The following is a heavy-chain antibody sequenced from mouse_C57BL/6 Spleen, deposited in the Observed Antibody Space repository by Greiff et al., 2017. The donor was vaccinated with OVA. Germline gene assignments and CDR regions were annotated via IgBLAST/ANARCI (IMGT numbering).Heavy chain of an antibody. V-gene: IGHV1-55*01. D-gene: IGHD4-1*01. CDR2: IYPGSGST. J-gene: IGHJ4*01. CDR1: GYTFTSYW. CDR3: AKEPSHEGYAMDY. Sequence: QVQLQQPGAELVKPGASVKMSCKASGYTFTSYWITWVKQRPGQGLEWIGDIYPGSGSTNYNEKFKSKATLTVDTSSSTAYMQLSSLTSEDSAVYYCAKEPSHEGYAMDYWGQGTSVTVSS.